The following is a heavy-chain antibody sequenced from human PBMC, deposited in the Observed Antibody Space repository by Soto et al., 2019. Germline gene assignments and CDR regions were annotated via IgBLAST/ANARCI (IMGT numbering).Heavy chain of an antibody. Sequence: QVQLQQWGAGLLKPSETLSLMCAVSRGSFSDYSWSWIRQPPGKGLEWIGEISRTGTTNFNPSLRSRVTMAIDTSKNQFSLNLKSVTDADTAVYYCRCFGGDDNWGQGSLVTVSS. J-gene: IGHJ1*01. D-gene: IGHD3-10*01. CDR3: RCFGGDDN. CDR1: RGSFSDYS. CDR2: ISRTGTT. V-gene: IGHV4-34*01.